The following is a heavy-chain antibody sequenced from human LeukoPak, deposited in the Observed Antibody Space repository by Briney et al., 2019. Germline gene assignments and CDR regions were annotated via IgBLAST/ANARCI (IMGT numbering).Heavy chain of an antibody. CDR2: ISSSSSYI. CDR3: AELGITMIGGV. Sequence: GSLRLSCAASGFTFSSYSMNWVRQAPGKGLESVSSISSSSSYIYYADSVKGRFTISRDNAKNSLYLQMNSLRAEDTAVYYCAELGITMIGGVWGKGTTVTISS. D-gene: IGHD3-10*02. J-gene: IGHJ6*04. CDR1: GFTFSSYS. V-gene: IGHV3-21*01.